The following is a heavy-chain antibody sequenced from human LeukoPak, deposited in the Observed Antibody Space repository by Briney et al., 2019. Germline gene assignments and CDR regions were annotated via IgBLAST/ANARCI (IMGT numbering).Heavy chain of an antibody. J-gene: IGHJ3*02. Sequence: GGSLRLSCAASGFTFSSYGMSWVRQAPGKGLEWVSAISGSGGSTYYADSVKGRFTISRDNSKNTLYLQMNSLRAEDTAVYYCARDRRHYYGIHPDAFDIWGQGTMVTVSS. D-gene: IGHD3-10*01. CDR3: ARDRRHYYGIHPDAFDI. CDR1: GFTFSSYG. CDR2: ISGSGGST. V-gene: IGHV3-23*01.